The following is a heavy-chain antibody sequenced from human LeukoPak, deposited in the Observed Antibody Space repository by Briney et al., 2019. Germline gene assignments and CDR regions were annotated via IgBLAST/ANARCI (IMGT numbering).Heavy chain of an antibody. V-gene: IGHV3-33*01. CDR1: GFTFRNYG. Sequence: GRSLRLSCAASGFTFRNYGMHWVRQAPGKGLEWVANIWYDGSKNYYADSVKGRFTISRDNFNNMLYLQMSSLRAEDTALYYCARAPYTTGRSFYFDSWGQGTLVTVSS. D-gene: IGHD2-2*02. CDR3: ARAPYTTGRSFYFDS. J-gene: IGHJ4*02. CDR2: IWYDGSKN.